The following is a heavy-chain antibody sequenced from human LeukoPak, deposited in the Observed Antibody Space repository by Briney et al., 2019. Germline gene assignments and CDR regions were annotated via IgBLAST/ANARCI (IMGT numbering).Heavy chain of an antibody. CDR2: IYYSGST. CDR1: GGSISSYY. V-gene: IGHV4-59*08. J-gene: IGHJ1*01. CDR3: ARHSRTTVAEREHFQH. D-gene: IGHD4-23*01. Sequence: SETLSLTCTVSGGSISSYYWSWIRQPPGKGLEWIGYIYYSGSTNYNPSLKSRVTISVDTSKNQFSLKLSSVTAADTAVYYCARHSRTTVAEREHFQHWGQGTLVTVSS.